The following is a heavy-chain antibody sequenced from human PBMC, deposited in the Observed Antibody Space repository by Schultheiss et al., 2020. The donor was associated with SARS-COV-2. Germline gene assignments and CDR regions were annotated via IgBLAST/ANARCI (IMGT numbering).Heavy chain of an antibody. J-gene: IGHJ5*02. V-gene: IGHV4-61*05. CDR3: ASMLAKAAAGKPDGFDP. Sequence: SETLSLTCSVSGGSISSSSYYWGWIRQPPGKGLEWIGYIYYSGSTNYNPSLKSRVSISVDTSKNQFSLKLSSVTAADTAVYYCASMLAKAAAGKPDGFDPWGQGTLVTVSS. D-gene: IGHD6-13*01. CDR2: IYYSGST. CDR1: GGSISSSSYY.